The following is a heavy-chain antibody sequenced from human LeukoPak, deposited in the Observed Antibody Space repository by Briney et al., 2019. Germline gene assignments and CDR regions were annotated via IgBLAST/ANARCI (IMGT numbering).Heavy chain of an antibody. V-gene: IGHV3-21*01. Sequence: GGSLRLSCAASGFTFSSYSMNWVRQAPGKGLEWVSSISSSSYIYYADSVKGRFTISRDNAKNSLYLQMNSLRAEDTAVYYCARDREYYDILTGYYIGHYFDYWGQGTLVTVSS. D-gene: IGHD3-9*01. CDR3: ARDREYYDILTGYYIGHYFDY. CDR2: ISSSSYI. CDR1: GFTFSSYS. J-gene: IGHJ4*02.